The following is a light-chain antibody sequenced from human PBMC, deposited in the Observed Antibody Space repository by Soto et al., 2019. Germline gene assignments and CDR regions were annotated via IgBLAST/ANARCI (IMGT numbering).Light chain of an antibody. CDR3: QHMAT. J-gene: IGKJ1*01. Sequence: DIQMTQSPSTLSASVGDRVTITCRASQTISSSLAWYQQKPGKAPKPLIYRASSLESGVPSRFSGSGSGTEFTITIISLQPDDFATYFCQHMATFGQGTKVEIK. CDR2: RAS. V-gene: IGKV1-5*03. CDR1: QTISSS.